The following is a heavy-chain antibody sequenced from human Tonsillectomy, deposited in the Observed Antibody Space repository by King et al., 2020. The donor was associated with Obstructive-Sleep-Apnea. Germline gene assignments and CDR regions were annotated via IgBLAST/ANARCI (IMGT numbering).Heavy chain of an antibody. J-gene: IGHJ4*02. V-gene: IGHV3-21*01. CDR3: ARPLGGGSGSYLRDY. CDR1: GFTFSSYS. CDR2: ISSSSSYI. D-gene: IGHD3-10*01. Sequence: QLVQSGGGLVKPGGSLRLSCAASGFTFSSYSMNWVRQAPGKGLEWVSSISSSSSYIYFADSVKGRFTNSRDKAKNSLYLQMNSLRAEDTAVYYWARPLGGGSGSYLRDYWGQGTLGTVSS.